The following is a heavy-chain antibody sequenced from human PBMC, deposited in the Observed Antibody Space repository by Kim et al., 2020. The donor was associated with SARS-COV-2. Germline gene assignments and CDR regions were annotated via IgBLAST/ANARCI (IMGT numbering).Heavy chain of an antibody. CDR2: TYI. Sequence: TYIYYADSVQGRFTISRDNAKNSLYLQMNSLRAEDTAVYFCARGGSPSDYWGQGTLVTVSS. J-gene: IGHJ4*02. D-gene: IGHD1-26*01. CDR3: ARGGSPSDY. V-gene: IGHV3-21*01.